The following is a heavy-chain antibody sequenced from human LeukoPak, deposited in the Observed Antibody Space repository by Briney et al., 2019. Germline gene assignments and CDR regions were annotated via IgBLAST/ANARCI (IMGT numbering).Heavy chain of an antibody. D-gene: IGHD3-10*01. J-gene: IGHJ4*02. CDR1: GFAFSSYA. Sequence: GGSLRLSCAASGFAFSSYAMSWVRQAPGKGLEWVSAISGSGGSTYYADSVKGRFTIFRDNSKNTLYLQMNSLRGEDTAVYYCATPPPRRWDGSGVSYWGQGTLVTVSS. CDR3: ATPPPRRWDGSGVSY. CDR2: ISGSGGST. V-gene: IGHV3-23*01.